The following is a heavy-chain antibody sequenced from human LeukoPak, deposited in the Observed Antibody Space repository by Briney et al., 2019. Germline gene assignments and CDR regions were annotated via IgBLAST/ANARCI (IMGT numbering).Heavy chain of an antibody. CDR3: ARGGEIAVAGNYWGYYYYYMDV. D-gene: IGHD6-19*01. J-gene: IGHJ6*03. CDR1: GGSFSGYY. Sequence: ASETLSLTCAVYGGSFSGYYWSWIRQPPGKGLEWIGEINHSGSTNYNPSLKSRVTISVDTSKNQFSLKLNSVTPEDTAVYYCARGGEIAVAGNYWGYYYYYMDVWGKGTTVTISS. V-gene: IGHV4-34*01. CDR2: INHSGST.